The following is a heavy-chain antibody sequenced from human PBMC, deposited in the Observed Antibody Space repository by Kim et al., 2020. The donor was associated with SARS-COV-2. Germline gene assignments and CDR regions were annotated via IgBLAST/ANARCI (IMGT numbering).Heavy chain of an antibody. V-gene: IGHV5-51*01. CDR3: ARLSAGYYDSSGYYLDY. CDR2: IYPGDSDT. Sequence: GESLKISCKGSGYSFTSYWIGWVRQMPGKGLEWMGIIYPGDSDTRYSPSFQGQVTISADKSISTAYLQWSSLKASDTAMYYCARLSAGYYDSSGYYLDYWGQGTLGTVSS. CDR1: GYSFTSYW. D-gene: IGHD3-22*01. J-gene: IGHJ4*02.